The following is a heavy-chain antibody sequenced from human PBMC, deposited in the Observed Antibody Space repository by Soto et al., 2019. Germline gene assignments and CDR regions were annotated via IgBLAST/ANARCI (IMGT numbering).Heavy chain of an antibody. CDR1: GFTFSSYG. J-gene: IGHJ4*01. D-gene: IGHD6-13*01. CDR2: IWYDGSNK. CDR3: ARERAAAGTGGYFDY. Sequence: QVQLVESGGGVVQPGRSLRLSCAASGFTFSSYGMHWVRQAPGKGLEWVAVIWYDGSNKYYADSVKGRFTISRDNSKNTLYLQMNSLRAEDTAVYYCARERAAAGTGGYFDYWGHGTLVTVSS. V-gene: IGHV3-33*01.